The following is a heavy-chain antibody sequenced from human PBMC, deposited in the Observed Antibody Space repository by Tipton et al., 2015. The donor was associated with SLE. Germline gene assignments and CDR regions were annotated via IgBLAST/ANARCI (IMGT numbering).Heavy chain of an antibody. J-gene: IGHJ2*01. CDR2: FYYSGST. Sequence: TLSLTCAVSGGSITTYYWSWIRQSPGKGLEWIGYFYYSGSTKYNPSLKSRVTMSVDTSKNHFSVKLSSVTAADTAISYCARVWSGYSSSYFDLWGRGTLVTVSS. D-gene: IGHD3-3*01. CDR3: ARVWSGYSSSYFDL. CDR1: GGSITTYY. V-gene: IGHV4-59*01.